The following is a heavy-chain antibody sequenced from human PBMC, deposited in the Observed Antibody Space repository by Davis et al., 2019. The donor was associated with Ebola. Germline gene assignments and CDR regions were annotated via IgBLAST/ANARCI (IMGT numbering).Heavy chain of an antibody. J-gene: IGHJ4*02. D-gene: IGHD6-6*01. Sequence: ASVKVSCKASGGTFSSYAISWVRQAPGQGLEWMGWISAYNGNTNYAQKLQGRVTMTTDTSTSTAYMELRSLRSDDTAVYYCARSRAAARPMVDYWGQGTLVTVSS. CDR3: ARSRAAARPMVDY. CDR1: GGTFSSYA. CDR2: ISAYNGNT. V-gene: IGHV1-18*01.